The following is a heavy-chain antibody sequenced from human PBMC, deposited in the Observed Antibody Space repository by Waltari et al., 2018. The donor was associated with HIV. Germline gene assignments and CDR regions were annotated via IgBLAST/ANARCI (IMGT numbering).Heavy chain of an antibody. CDR1: GYTFTDYY. Sequence: QVQLVQSGAEVKKPGASVKVSCKASGYTFTDYYIYWVRQAPGQGLEWMVRINLNSGVTNYAQKFQGRVIMTRDTSISTAYMELSRLRSDDTAVYYCARVVNYGDNSVYYGMDVWGQGTTVTVSS. V-gene: IGHV1-2*06. CDR3: ARVVNYGDNSVYYGMDV. CDR2: INLNSGVT. J-gene: IGHJ6*02. D-gene: IGHD4-17*01.